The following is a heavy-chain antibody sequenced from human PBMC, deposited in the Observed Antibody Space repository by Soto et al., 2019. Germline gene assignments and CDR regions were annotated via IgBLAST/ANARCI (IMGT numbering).Heavy chain of an antibody. CDR2: ISHTGYT. J-gene: IGHJ4*02. V-gene: IGHV4-59*02. CDR1: DAPVSKYC. Sequence: SLTCSVSDAPVSKYCWSWIRQPPGKGLEWIGYISHTGYTSYNPSLESRLTISMDKSKNQLSLNLNSVTTADTAVYYCARGQLLFAYWGKGTPVTVSS. CDR3: ARGQLLFAY. D-gene: IGHD3-10*02.